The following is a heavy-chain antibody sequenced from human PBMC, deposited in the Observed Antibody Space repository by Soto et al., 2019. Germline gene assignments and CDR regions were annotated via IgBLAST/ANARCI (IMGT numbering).Heavy chain of an antibody. CDR3: ARHLSCSSTSCHPNFDY. CDR2: IYYSGST. J-gene: IGHJ4*02. V-gene: IGHV4-59*08. CDR1: GGSISSYY. Sequence: SETLSLTCTVSGGSISSYYWSWIRQPPGKGLEWIGYIYYSGSTNYNPSLKSRVTISVDTSKNQFSLKLSSVTAADTAVYYCARHLSCSSTSCHPNFDYWGQGTLVTVSS. D-gene: IGHD2-2*01.